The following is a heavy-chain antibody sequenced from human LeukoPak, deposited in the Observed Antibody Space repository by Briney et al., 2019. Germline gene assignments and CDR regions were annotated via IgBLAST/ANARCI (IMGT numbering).Heavy chain of an antibody. V-gene: IGHV1-69*05. Sequence: SVKVSCKASGGTFSSYAISWVRQAPGQGLEWMGGIIPIFGTANYAQKFQGRVTMTRNTSISTAYMELSSLRSEDTAVYYCARRLSGPDPGLDYWGQGTLVTVSS. CDR2: IIPIFGTA. D-gene: IGHD3-3*01. J-gene: IGHJ4*02. CDR3: ARRLSGPDPGLDY. CDR1: GGTFSSYA.